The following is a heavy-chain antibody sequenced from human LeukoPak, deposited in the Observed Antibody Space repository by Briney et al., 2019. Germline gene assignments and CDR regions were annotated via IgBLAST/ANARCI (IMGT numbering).Heavy chain of an antibody. CDR2: IHSSGST. CDR3: ARFGLFTDDRHFLDV. CDR1: GVSVSASDPW. J-gene: IGHJ6*04. V-gene: IGHV4-61*08. D-gene: IGHD3/OR15-3a*01. Sequence: SETLSLTRTVSGVSVSASDPWWSWIRQPPGMRLEWIGHIHSSGSTYYNPSLQSRLTLSLDTSRNQFSLRLRHVTAADTAVYFCARFGLFTDDRHFLDVWVKGTTVTVSS.